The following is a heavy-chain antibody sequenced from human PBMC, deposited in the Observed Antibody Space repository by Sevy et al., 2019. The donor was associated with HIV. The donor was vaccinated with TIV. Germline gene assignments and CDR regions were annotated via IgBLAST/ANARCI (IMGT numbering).Heavy chain of an antibody. CDR2: INPNSGGT. Sequence: VSVKVSCKASGYFFTGYYLHWVRQTPGQGLEWMGRINPNSGGTNYPQNFQGRVTMTRDTSISTDYLELGRLRSDDTAVYYCARGGGYSCRWWTFDYWGQGTLVTVSS. CDR1: GYFFTGYY. CDR3: ARGGGYSCRWWTFDY. V-gene: IGHV1-2*06. D-gene: IGHD6-19*01. J-gene: IGHJ4*02.